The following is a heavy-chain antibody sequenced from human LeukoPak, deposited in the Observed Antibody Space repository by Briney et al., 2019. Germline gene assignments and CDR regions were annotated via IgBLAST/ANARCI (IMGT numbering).Heavy chain of an antibody. Sequence: SVKVSCKASGGTFSSYTISWVRQAPGQGLEWMGRIIPILGIANYARKLQGRVTITADNSTSTAYMELSSLRSEDTAVYYCAREEMATTGEYFDYWGQGTLVTVSS. CDR2: IIPILGIA. D-gene: IGHD5-24*01. CDR3: AREEMATTGEYFDY. V-gene: IGHV1-69*02. CDR1: GGTFSSYT. J-gene: IGHJ4*02.